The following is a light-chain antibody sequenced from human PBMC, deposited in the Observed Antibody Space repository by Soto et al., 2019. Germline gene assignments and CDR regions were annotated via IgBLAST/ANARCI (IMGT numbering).Light chain of an antibody. CDR1: QSVSSN. V-gene: IGKV3-15*01. Sequence: EMVMTQSPATLSVSPGERATLSCRASQSVSSNLAWYQQKPGQAPRLLIYGASSRATGIPARFSGSESGTEFTITISSLQSEDFAVYYCQQYDNWPITFGQGTRLEIK. CDR3: QQYDNWPIT. CDR2: GAS. J-gene: IGKJ5*01.